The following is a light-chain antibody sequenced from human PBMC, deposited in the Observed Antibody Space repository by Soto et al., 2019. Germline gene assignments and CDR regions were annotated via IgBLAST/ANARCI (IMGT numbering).Light chain of an antibody. V-gene: IGKV1-5*01. CDR3: LQDYGDSWT. Sequence: IQMSQSPSTLPANVGDRVTITCRASQSISNWLAWYQQKPGTAPKVLIYHASNLQSGVPSRFSGSRSGTEFTLTISSLQPEDFASYYCLQDYGDSWTFGQGTKVDI. CDR1: QSISNW. J-gene: IGKJ1*01. CDR2: HAS.